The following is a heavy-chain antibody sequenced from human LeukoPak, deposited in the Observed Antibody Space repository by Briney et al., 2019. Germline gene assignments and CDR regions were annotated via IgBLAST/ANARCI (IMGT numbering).Heavy chain of an antibody. D-gene: IGHD6-13*01. CDR1: GFTFSYYW. Sequence: PGGSLRLSCAASGFTFSYYWMHWVRQAPGKGLVWVSRINNDGSSTNYADSVKGRFTISRDNAKNTLYLQMNSLRAEDTAVYYCAHSGFEYYFDYWGQGTLVTASS. J-gene: IGHJ4*02. V-gene: IGHV3-74*01. CDR2: INNDGSST. CDR3: AHSGFEYYFDY.